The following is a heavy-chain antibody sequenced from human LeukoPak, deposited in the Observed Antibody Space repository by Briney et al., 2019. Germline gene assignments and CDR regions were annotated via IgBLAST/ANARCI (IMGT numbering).Heavy chain of an antibody. Sequence: GGSLRLSCAASGFTFSTYAMTWVRQAPGKGLEWVSAISGSGDSTFNSDSVKGRFTISRDNSKNTLYLQMNSLRAEDTALYYCATSTVAKYDYWGQGTLVAVSS. CDR3: ATSTVAKYDY. CDR2: ISGSGDST. V-gene: IGHV3-23*01. CDR1: GFTFSTYA. D-gene: IGHD4-11*01. J-gene: IGHJ4*02.